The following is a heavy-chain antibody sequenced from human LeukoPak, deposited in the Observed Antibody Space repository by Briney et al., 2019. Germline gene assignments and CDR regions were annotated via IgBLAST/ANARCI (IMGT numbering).Heavy chain of an antibody. D-gene: IGHD1-26*01. CDR3: VRDWGAGLDY. V-gene: IGHV3-33*01. Sequence: GGSLRLSCAASGFTFSSYGMHWVRQALGKGLEWVAVIWYDGSKKYYADSVKGRFTISRDDSKSTLYLQINSPRAEDTALYYCVRDWGAGLDYWGQGTLVTVSS. CDR2: IWYDGSKK. CDR1: GFTFSSYG. J-gene: IGHJ4*02.